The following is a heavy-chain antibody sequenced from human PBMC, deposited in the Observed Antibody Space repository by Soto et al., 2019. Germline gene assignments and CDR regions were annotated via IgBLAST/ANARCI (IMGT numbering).Heavy chain of an antibody. J-gene: IGHJ4*02. Sequence: PGGSLRLSCAASGFTFSSYWMSWVRQAPGKGLEWVANIKQDGSEKYYVDSVKGRFTISRDNAKNSLYLQMNSLRAEDTAVYYCARDWGPNYYDSRGLDYWGQGTLVTVSS. D-gene: IGHD3-22*01. CDR1: GFTFSSYW. CDR3: ARDWGPNYYDSRGLDY. CDR2: IKQDGSEK. V-gene: IGHV3-7*03.